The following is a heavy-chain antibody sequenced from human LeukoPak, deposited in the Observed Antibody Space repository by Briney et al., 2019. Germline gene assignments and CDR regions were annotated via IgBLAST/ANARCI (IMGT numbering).Heavy chain of an antibody. CDR1: GGSISSSSYY. CDR3: ARVPYAAADRHRGIFDY. V-gene: IGHV4-39*07. CDR2: IYYSGST. Sequence: SETLSLTCIVSGGSISSSSYYWGWIRQPPGKGLEWIGSIYYSGSTHYNPSLKTRVTISVDMSKNQLSLKLSSVTAADTAVYYCARVPYAAADRHRGIFDYWGQGTLVTVSS. J-gene: IGHJ4*02. D-gene: IGHD6-13*01.